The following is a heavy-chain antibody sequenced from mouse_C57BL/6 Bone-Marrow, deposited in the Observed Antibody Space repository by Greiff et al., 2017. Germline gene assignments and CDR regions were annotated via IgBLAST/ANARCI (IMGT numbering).Heavy chain of an antibody. D-gene: IGHD1-1*01. V-gene: IGHV5-6*01. J-gene: IGHJ4*01. CDR3: ARHGNYVPCYAMDY. CDR1: GFTFSSYG. Sequence: EVMLVESGGDLVKPGGSLKLSCAASGFTFSSYGMSWVRQTPDKRLEWVATISSGGSYTYYPDSVKGRCTISRDNAKNTLYLQMSSLKSEDTAMYYCARHGNYVPCYAMDYWGQGTSVTVSS. CDR2: ISSGGSYT.